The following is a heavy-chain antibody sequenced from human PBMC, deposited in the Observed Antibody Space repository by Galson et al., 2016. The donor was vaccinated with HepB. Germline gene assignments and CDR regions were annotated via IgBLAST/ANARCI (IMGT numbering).Heavy chain of an antibody. D-gene: IGHD1/OR15-1a*01. CDR3: ARDSPGNSFFDF. CDR1: GDSVSSITGV. J-gene: IGHJ4*02. CDR2: TYYRSTWNN. Sequence: CAISGDSVSSITGVWNWIRQTPSRGLEWLGRTYYRSTWNNHYAESVRGRIAINPDTSKNQFSLQLESVTPEDTGIYFCARDSPGNSFFDFWGPGTLVTVSS. V-gene: IGHV6-1*01.